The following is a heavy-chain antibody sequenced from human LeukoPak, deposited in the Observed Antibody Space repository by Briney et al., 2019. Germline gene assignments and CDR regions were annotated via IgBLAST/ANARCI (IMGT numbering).Heavy chain of an antibody. Sequence: SETLSLTCTVSGGSISSYYWSWIRQPPGKGLEWIGYIYYSGSTNYNPSLKSRVTISVDTSKNQFSLKLSSVTAADTAVYYCARRRVVRGAFDIWGQGTMVTVSS. CDR3: ARRRVVRGAFDI. V-gene: IGHV4-59*01. CDR1: GGSISSYY. D-gene: IGHD2-15*01. CDR2: IYYSGST. J-gene: IGHJ3*02.